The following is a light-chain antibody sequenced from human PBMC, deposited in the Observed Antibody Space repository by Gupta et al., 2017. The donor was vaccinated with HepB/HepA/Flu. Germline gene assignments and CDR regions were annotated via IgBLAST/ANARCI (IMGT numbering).Light chain of an antibody. CDR1: QTVSSSY. CDR3: QQDYSSART. Sequence: EIVLTQSPGTLSLSPGERATLSCRASQTVSSSYLAWYQQKRGQAPRLLIYGASSRATSPPDRLSSSWYATYYPLTISRRAPEDLVVYYCQQDYSSARTFGPGTKVEIK. CDR2: GAS. V-gene: IGKV3-20*01. J-gene: IGKJ1*01.